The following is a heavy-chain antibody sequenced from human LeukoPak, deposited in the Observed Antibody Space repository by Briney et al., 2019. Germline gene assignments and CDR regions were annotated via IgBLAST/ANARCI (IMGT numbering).Heavy chain of an antibody. V-gene: IGHV4-61*02. CDR2: IYTSGST. D-gene: IGHD1-26*01. CDR1: GGSISSGVYY. Sequence: SETLSLTCTVSGGSISSGVYYWSWIRQPAGKGLEWIGRIYTSGSTNYNPSLKSRVTILLDTSKNQFSLKLSSVTAADTAVYYCARESPPVGATTLDYWGQGTLVTVSS. CDR3: ARESPPVGATTLDY. J-gene: IGHJ4*02.